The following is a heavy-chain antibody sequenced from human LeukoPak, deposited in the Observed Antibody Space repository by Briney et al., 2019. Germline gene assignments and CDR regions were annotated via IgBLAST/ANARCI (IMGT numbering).Heavy chain of an antibody. CDR3: ARDAGAGFDY. CDR2: ISSTSNEI. Sequence: GGSLRLSCAASGFSFSSHSMNWVRQAPGKGLERISYISSTSNEIYYVDSVKGRFTISRDDAKNSLYLQMNSLSAEDTAVYYCARDAGAGFDYWGQGALVTVSS. J-gene: IGHJ4*02. V-gene: IGHV3-21*06. D-gene: IGHD6-13*01. CDR1: GFSFSSHS.